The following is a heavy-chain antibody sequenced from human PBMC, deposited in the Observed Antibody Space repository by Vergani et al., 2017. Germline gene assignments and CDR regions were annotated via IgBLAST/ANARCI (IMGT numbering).Heavy chain of an antibody. D-gene: IGHD3-16*02. V-gene: IGHV4-61*02. J-gene: IGHJ6*03. CDR3: ARYRLGYLDV. Sequence: QVQLQESGPGVVKPSQTLSLTCTVSGFSVSNSDYFWTWIRQPAGKGLEWIGRVMPSGMTNYNPSLESRVTMSVDTSKDHFSLRLDSVTVADTAVYYCARYRLGYLDVWGKGTTVTVS. CDR2: VMPSGMT. CDR1: GFSVSNSDYF.